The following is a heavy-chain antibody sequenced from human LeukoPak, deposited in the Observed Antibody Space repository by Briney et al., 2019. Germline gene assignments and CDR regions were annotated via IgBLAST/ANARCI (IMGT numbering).Heavy chain of an antibody. CDR1: GYTFTGYY. CDR3: ARDGAIRYYGMDV. V-gene: IGHV1-2*02. J-gene: IGHJ6*02. CDR2: INPNSGGT. D-gene: IGHD1-26*01. Sequence: GASVKVSCKASGYTFTGYYMHWVRPAPGQGLEWMGWINPNSGGTNYAQKFQGRVTMTRDTSISTAYMELSRLRSDDTAVYYCARDGAIRYYGMDVWGQGTTVTVSS.